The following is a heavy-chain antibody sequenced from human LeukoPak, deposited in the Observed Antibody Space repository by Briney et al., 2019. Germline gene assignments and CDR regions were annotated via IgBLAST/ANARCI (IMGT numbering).Heavy chain of an antibody. D-gene: IGHD4-17*01. J-gene: IGHJ4*02. CDR2: IIPIFGTA. CDR1: GGTFSSYA. Sequence: SAKVSCKASGGTFSSYAISWVRQAPGQGLEWMGRIIPIFGTANYAQKFQGRVTITTDESTSTAYMELSSLRSEDTAVYYCARENTVTPYYFDYWGQGTLVTVSS. V-gene: IGHV1-69*05. CDR3: ARENTVTPYYFDY.